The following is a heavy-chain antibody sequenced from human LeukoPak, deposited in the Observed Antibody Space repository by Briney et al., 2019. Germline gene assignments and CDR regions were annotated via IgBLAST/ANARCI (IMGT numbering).Heavy chain of an antibody. J-gene: IGHJ4*02. CDR3: AKPASEDYGGNSGNTYFDY. CDR1: GFTVSINS. Sequence: GGSLRLSCTVSGFTVSINSMSWVRQAPGKGLEWVSFIYSGGNTHYSDSVKGRFTISRDNSKNTLYLQMNSLRAEDTAVYYCAKPASEDYGGNSGNTYFDYWGQGTLVTVSS. V-gene: IGHV3-53*01. D-gene: IGHD4-23*01. CDR2: IYSGGNT.